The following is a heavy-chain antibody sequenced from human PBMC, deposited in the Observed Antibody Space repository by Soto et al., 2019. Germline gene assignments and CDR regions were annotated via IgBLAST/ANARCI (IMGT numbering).Heavy chain of an antibody. D-gene: IGHD4-17*01. CDR1: GYTFTGYY. V-gene: IGHV1-2*04. J-gene: IGHJ3*02. CDR3: AAHDYGVSGNAFDI. Sequence: QVQLVQSGAEVKKPGASVKVSCKASGYTFTGYYMHWVRQAPGQGLEWMGWINPNSGGTNYAQKCQGWVTMTRDTSISAAYMELSRLRSDDTAVYYCAAHDYGVSGNAFDIWGQGTMVTVSS. CDR2: INPNSGGT.